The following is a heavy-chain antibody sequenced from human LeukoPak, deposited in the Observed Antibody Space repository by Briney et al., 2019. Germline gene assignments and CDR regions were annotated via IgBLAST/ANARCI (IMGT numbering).Heavy chain of an antibody. V-gene: IGHV1-69*02. CDR3: ATFGGQGDFDAY. CDR1: GGTFSSYT. CDR2: IIPILGIA. Sequence: GASVKVSCKASGGTFSSYTISWVRQAPGQGLEWMGRIIPILGIANYAQKFQGRVTITADKSTSTAYMELSSLRSEDTAVYYCATFGGQGDFDAYWRQGTLVTVSS. J-gene: IGHJ4*02. D-gene: IGHD4-23*01.